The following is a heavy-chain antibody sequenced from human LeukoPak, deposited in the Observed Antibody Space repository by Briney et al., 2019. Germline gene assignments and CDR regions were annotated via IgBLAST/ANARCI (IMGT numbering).Heavy chain of an antibody. D-gene: IGHD3-10*01. CDR1: GFXVSSNY. V-gene: IGHV3-66*01. CDR3: ARERYYYNRYGMDV. Sequence: PGGSLRLSCAASGFXVSSNYMSWVRQAPGKGLEWVSVIYSGGSTYYADSVKGRFTISRDNSKNTLYLQMNSLRAEDTAVYYCARERYYYNRYGMDVWGQGTTVTVSS. CDR2: IYSGGST. J-gene: IGHJ6*02.